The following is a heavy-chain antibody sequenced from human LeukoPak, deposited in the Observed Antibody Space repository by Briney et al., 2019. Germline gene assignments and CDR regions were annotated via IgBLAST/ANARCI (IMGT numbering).Heavy chain of an antibody. Sequence: SETLSLTCAVYGGPFSGYYWSWIRQPPGKGLEWIGSIYSSGSTYYNASLQSRVTISIETSKNQISLRLNSVTAADTAMYYCAKSGGYGLIDYWGQGTLVTVSS. CDR3: AKSGGYGLIDY. CDR1: GGPFSGYY. J-gene: IGHJ4*02. D-gene: IGHD1-26*01. CDR2: IYSSGST. V-gene: IGHV4-34*01.